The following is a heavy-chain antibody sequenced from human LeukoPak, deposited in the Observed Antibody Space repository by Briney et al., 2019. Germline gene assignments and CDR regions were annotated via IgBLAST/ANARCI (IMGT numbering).Heavy chain of an antibody. V-gene: IGHV4-39*01. D-gene: IGHD2-8*01. CDR1: GGSISSSIYY. CDR2: ISYSGST. CDR3: AGAPNPSYFDY. J-gene: IGHJ4*02. Sequence: SETLSLTCTVSGGSISSSIYYWVWIRQPPGKGLEWIGGISYSGSTNYNPSLKSRITISVDTSKNQFSLKLSSVTAADTAMYYCAGAPNPSYFDYWGQGPLVTVSS.